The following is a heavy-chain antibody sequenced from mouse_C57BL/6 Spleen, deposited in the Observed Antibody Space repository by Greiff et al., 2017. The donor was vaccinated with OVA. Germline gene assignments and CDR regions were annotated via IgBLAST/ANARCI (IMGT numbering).Heavy chain of an antibody. J-gene: IGHJ1*03. CDR1: GYTFTSYT. Sequence: VQLQQSGAELARPCASVKMSCKASGYTFTSYTMHWVKQRPGQGLEWIGYINPSSGYTKYNQKFKDKATLTADKSSSTAYMQLSSLTSEDSAVYYCARSENWYFDVWGTGTTVTVSS. CDR2: INPSSGYT. V-gene: IGHV1-4*01. CDR3: ARSENWYFDV.